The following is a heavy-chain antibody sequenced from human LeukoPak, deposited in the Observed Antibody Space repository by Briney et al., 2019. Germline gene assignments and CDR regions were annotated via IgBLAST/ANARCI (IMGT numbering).Heavy chain of an antibody. J-gene: IGHJ6*03. Sequence: GGSLRLSCAASGFTFSTYWMSWVRQAPGKGLEWVANIKQDGSEKYYVDSVKGRLTISGDNAKNSLYLQMYSLRAEDTAVFYCARVSSLDRYYYYYMDVWGKGTTVTVSS. CDR3: ARVSSLDRYYYYYMDV. CDR2: IKQDGSEK. V-gene: IGHV3-7*01. CDR1: GFTFSTYW.